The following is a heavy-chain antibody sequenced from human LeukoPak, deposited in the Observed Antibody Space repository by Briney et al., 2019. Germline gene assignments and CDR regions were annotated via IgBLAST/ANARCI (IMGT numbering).Heavy chain of an antibody. CDR1: GFTFSSYS. CDR3: ASAPGEGYYDSSGSNWFDP. V-gene: IGHV3-48*04. Sequence: GGSLRLSCAASGFTFSSYSMNWVRQAPGKGLEWVSYISSSSSTIYYADSVKGRFTISRDNAKNSLYLQMNSLRAEDTAVYYCASAPGEGYYDSSGSNWFDPWGQGTLVTVSS. CDR2: ISSSSSTI. D-gene: IGHD3-22*01. J-gene: IGHJ5*02.